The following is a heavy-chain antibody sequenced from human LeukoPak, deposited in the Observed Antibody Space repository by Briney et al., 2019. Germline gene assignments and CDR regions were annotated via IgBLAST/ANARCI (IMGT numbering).Heavy chain of an antibody. CDR1: GLSVSTNY. J-gene: IGHJ2*01. CDR2: LYSSGSA. V-gene: IGHV3-53*01. D-gene: IGHD7-27*01. CDR3: ASLTGLYP. Sequence: PGGTLGLSCAASGLSVSTNYMMWVRQAPGKGLECVSILYSSGSAYYADSVKGRFIISRDNSENTLYLQMNSLSAEDTAVYYCASLTGLYPWGRGTLVSVSS.